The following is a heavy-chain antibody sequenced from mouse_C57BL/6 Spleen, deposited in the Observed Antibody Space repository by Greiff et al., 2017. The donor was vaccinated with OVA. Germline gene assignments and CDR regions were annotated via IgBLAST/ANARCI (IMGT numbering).Heavy chain of an antibody. CDR2: IDPETGGT. V-gene: IGHV1-15*01. J-gene: IGHJ3*01. Sequence: QVQLKQSGAELVRPGASVTLSCKASGYTFTDYEMHWVKQTPVHGLEWIGAIDPETGGTAYNQKFKGKAILTADKSSSTAYMELRSLTSEDSAVYYSYYYGSNWFAYWGQGTLVTVSA. D-gene: IGHD1-1*01. CDR3: YYYGSNWFAY. CDR1: GYTFTDYE.